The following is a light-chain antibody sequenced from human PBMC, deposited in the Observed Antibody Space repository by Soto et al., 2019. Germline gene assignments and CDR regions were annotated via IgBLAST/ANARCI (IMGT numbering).Light chain of an antibody. CDR2: DVS. J-gene: IGLJ1*01. CDR1: STDVGGYNY. CDR3: CSYAGRDTLYV. Sequence: QSALTQPRSVSGSPGQSVTISCTGTSTDVGGYNYVSWYQQHPGKVPKLMLYDVSKRPSGVPDRFSGSKSGNTASLTISWLQAEDEADYYCCSYAGRDTLYVFGSGTKVTVL. V-gene: IGLV2-11*01.